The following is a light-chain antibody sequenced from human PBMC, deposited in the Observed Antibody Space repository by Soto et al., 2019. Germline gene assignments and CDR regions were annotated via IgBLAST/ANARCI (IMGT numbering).Light chain of an antibody. CDR3: TSYTSSDTVI. J-gene: IGLJ2*01. CDR1: SSDVGDYNY. V-gene: IGLV2-14*01. CDR2: EVT. Sequence: QSALTQPASVSGSPGQSIIISCTGTSSDVGDYNYVSWYRQHPGKAPKLMIYEVTNRPSGVSNRFSGSKSGNTASLIITGLQAEDEADYYCTSYTSSDTVIFGGGTQLTVL.